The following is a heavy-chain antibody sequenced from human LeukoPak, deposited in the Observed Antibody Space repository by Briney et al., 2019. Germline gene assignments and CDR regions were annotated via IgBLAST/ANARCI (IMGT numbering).Heavy chain of an antibody. D-gene: IGHD5-12*01. Sequence: RSETLSLTCTVSGGSIGSYYWSWIRQPPGKGLEWIGHISYSGSTNYNPSLKSRVTISVDTSKNQFSLKLSSVTAADTAVYYCARGGSGYALNWFDPWGQGTLVTVSS. CDR3: ARGGSGYALNWFDP. V-gene: IGHV4-59*01. J-gene: IGHJ5*02. CDR1: GGSIGSYY. CDR2: ISYSGST.